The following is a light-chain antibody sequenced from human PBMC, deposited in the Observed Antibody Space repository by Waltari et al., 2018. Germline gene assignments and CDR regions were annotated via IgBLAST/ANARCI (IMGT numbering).Light chain of an antibody. CDR3: SSYAGSNNVV. Sequence: QSALTQPPHASGSPGQSVTISCTGTSSDVGRYNYVPWYQQHPGNAPKLMIYEVSKRPSGVPARLSGSKSGNTASLTVSGLQAEDEADYYCSSYAGSNNVVFGGGTKLTVL. CDR1: SSDVGRYNY. J-gene: IGLJ2*01. CDR2: EVS. V-gene: IGLV2-8*01.